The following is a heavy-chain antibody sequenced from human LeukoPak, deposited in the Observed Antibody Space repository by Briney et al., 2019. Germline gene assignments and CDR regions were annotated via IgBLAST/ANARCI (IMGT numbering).Heavy chain of an antibody. D-gene: IGHD2-2*01. V-gene: IGHV3-48*01. CDR3: ARDCSSTSCPAWRAFDI. J-gene: IGHJ3*02. CDR2: IGSSGTI. CDR1: GFTLSSYS. Sequence: GGSLTLSCAASGFTLSSYSMNWVRQAPGKGPEWVSYIGSSGTIHDADSVKGRFTISRDNAKNSLYLQMNSLRAEDTAVYYCARDCSSTSCPAWRAFDIWGQGTMVTVSS.